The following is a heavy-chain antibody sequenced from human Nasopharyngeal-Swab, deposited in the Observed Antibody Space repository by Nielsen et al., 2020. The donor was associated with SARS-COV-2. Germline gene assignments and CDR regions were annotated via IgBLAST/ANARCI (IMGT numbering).Heavy chain of an antibody. CDR3: ARGRYYGDYDY. D-gene: IGHD4-17*01. V-gene: IGHV4-34*01. CDR2: INHIGST. Sequence: SETLSLTCAVYGGSFTTYSWIWIRQPPGKGLEWIGKINHIGSTNYNTYNPSLNSRVTISLATSKNQFSRTLTSVTAADTAIYFCARGRYYGDYDYWGQGALVTVSS. J-gene: IGHJ4*02. CDR1: GGSFTTYS.